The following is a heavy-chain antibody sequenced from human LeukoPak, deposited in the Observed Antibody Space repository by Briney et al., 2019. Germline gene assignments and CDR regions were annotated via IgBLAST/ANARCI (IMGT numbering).Heavy chain of an antibody. J-gene: IGHJ4*02. Sequence: SETLSLTCTVSGGSISSYYWSWIRQPPGKGLEWIGYIYYSGSTNYNPSLKSRVTISVDTSKNQFSLKLSSVTAADTAVYYCARGDILTGYIPYWGQGTLVTVSS. D-gene: IGHD3-9*01. CDR1: GGSISSYY. CDR2: IYYSGST. CDR3: ARGDILTGYIPY. V-gene: IGHV4-59*01.